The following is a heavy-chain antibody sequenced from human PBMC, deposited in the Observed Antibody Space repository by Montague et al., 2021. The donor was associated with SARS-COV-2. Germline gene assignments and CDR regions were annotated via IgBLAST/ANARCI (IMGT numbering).Heavy chain of an antibody. Sequence: SETLSLTCSVSGDSITTHYWSWIRQPAGKGLEWIGRMHFTGKTNFCPFFSSRLTMSADTSKNQFSRKLTSVTAADTAIYFWARDRFDLGAGGQGTMDYWGQGTLVTVSS. V-gene: IGHV4-4*07. CDR1: GDSITTHY. CDR3: ARDRFDLGAGGQGTMDY. J-gene: IGHJ4*02. CDR2: MHFTGKT. D-gene: IGHD1/OR15-1a*01.